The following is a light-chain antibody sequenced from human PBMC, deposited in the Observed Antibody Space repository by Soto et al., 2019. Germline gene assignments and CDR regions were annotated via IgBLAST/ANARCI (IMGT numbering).Light chain of an antibody. J-gene: IGLJ2*01. CDR1: HIGSKS. CDR2: YDT. CDR3: QVWDLSSGHREV. Sequence: SYELTQPPSVAVAPGETARSRCGGNHIGSKSLFWYQQKAGQAPLLVIYYDTNRPSGIPERFSGSNSGNTATLTISGVEVGDEADYYCQVWDLSSGHREVFGGGTKRTVL. V-gene: IGLV3-21*04.